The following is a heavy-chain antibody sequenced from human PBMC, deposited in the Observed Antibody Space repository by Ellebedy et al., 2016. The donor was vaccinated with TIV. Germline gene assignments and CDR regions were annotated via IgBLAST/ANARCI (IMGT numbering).Heavy chain of an antibody. CDR2: IYSGGSS. CDR1: GFIVTNNY. CDR3: ATRHNGAFDI. J-gene: IGHJ3*02. D-gene: IGHD1-14*01. V-gene: IGHV3-53*01. Sequence: GESLKISCAASGFIVTNNYMTWVRQAPGKGLEWVSVIYSGGSSFYADSVRGRFTTSRDSSKNTLYLQMNSLRAEDTAVYYCATRHNGAFDIWGRGTMVTVSS.